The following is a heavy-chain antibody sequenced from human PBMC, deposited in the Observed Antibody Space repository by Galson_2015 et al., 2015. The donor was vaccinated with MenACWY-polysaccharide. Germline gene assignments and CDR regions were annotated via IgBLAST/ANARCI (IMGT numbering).Heavy chain of an antibody. D-gene: IGHD5-24*01. J-gene: IGHJ1*01. CDR3: ATAPSLHVGQH. Sequence: SLRLSCAASGFTFSTYWMTWVRQAPGKGLDWVANITQGGSEKYYVDSVKGRFTISRDNAENSLYLQMNSLRAEDTAVYYCATAPSLHVGQHWGQGTLVIVSS. CDR2: ITQGGSEK. V-gene: IGHV3-7*01. CDR1: GFTFSTYW.